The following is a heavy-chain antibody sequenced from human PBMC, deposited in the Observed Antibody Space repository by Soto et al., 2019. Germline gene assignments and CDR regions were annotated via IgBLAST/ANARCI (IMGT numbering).Heavy chain of an antibody. CDR2: IIPIFGTA. J-gene: IGHJ4*02. D-gene: IGHD5-12*01. CDR3: ARSRLDGYNLLVYFDY. CDR1: GGTFSSYA. V-gene: IGHV1-69*13. Sequence: ASVKVSCKASGGTFSSYAISWVRQAPGQGLEWMGGIIPIFGTANYAQKFQGRVTITADESTSTAYMELSSLRSEDTAVYYCARSRLDGYNLLVYFDYWGQGTLVTVSS.